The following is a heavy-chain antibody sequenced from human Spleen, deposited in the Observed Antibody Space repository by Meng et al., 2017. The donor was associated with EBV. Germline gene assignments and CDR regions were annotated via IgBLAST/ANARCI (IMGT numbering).Heavy chain of an antibody. CDR3: ARESGYSYGTDY. CDR1: GYIFTDYS. CDR2: ININTGNP. V-gene: IGHV7-4-1*02. J-gene: IGHJ4*02. Sequence: QAHLVVCGSWVKEPGASVRVSCKASGYIFTDYSMNWVRQAPGQGLEWMGCININTGNPAYARGFTGRFVFSLDTSVSTVYLQISSLKTEDTAVYYCARESGYSYGTDYWGQGTLVTVSS. D-gene: IGHD5-18*01.